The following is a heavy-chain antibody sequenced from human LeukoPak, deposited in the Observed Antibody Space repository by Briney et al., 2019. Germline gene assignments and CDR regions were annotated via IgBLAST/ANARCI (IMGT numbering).Heavy chain of an antibody. CDR3: ATGSVAGTIDY. Sequence: SETLSLTCTVSGGSVSSGSYYWSWIRQPPGKGLEWIGYIYYSGSTNYNPSLKSRVTISVDTSKNQFSLKLSSVTAADTAVCYCATGSVAGTIDYWGQGTLVTVSS. V-gene: IGHV4-61*01. D-gene: IGHD6-19*01. CDR1: GGSVSSGSYY. J-gene: IGHJ4*02. CDR2: IYYSGST.